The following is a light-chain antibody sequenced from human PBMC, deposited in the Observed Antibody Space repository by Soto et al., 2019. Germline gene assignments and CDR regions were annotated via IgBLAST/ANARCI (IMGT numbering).Light chain of an antibody. J-gene: IGKJ1*01. CDR3: LQDYGDSWT. Sequence: QMTQSPSSLSASVGEKIIITCRASRDVGSDVSWYQQKPGQAPKLLIYAASNLYTGVPSRFSGSRSGTEFTLTISSLQPEDFACYYCLQDYGDSWTFGQGTKVEIE. V-gene: IGKV1-6*01. CDR2: AAS. CDR1: RDVGSD.